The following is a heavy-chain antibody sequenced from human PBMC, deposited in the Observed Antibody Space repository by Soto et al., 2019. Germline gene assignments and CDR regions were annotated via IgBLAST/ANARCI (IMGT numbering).Heavy chain of an antibody. J-gene: IGHJ6*03. D-gene: IGHD3-9*01. CDR3: AKGLSPFDILTGYSEYTAV. CDR1: GFPFSTFG. Sequence: PGGSLRLSCAASGFPFSTFGMHWVRQAPGKGLEWVAVTSYDGSNKYHADSVKGRFTISRDNSKNTLYLQMNSLRPEDTAVYYCAKGLSPFDILTGYSEYTAVWCTGTTGTVSS. V-gene: IGHV3-30*18. CDR2: TSYDGSNK.